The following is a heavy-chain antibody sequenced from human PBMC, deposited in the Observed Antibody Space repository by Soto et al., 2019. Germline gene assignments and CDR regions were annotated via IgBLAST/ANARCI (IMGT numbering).Heavy chain of an antibody. CDR1: GFTFSSYV. J-gene: IGHJ3*02. CDR2: IGFVGSVK. CDR3: ARLYCTAIRCYSVGAFDI. Sequence: PGSSLRLSGAAWGFTFSSYVVHWVRQAPGKGLGGVALIGFVGSVKYYTESMNGSLTLSRAKSTSTLYLQLNSLIAEDTAVYYCARLYCTAIRCYSVGAFDIRDTGTLLT. D-gene: IGHD2-8*02. V-gene: IGHV3-33*08.